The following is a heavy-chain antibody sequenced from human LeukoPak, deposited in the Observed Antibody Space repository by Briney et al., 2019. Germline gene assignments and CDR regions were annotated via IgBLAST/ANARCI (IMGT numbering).Heavy chain of an antibody. CDR1: GGTFSSYA. CDR3: ARDGGSGSPADY. D-gene: IGHD1-26*01. CDR2: IIPILGIA. J-gene: IGHJ4*02. V-gene: IGHV1-69*04. Sequence: SVKVSCKASGGTFSSYAISWVRQAPGQGLEWMGRIIPILGIANYAQKFQGRVTITADKSTSTAYMELSSLRSEDTAVYYCARDGGSGSPADYWGQGTLVTVSP.